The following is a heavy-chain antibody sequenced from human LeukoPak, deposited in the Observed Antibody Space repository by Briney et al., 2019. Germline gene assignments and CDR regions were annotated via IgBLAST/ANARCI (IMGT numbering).Heavy chain of an antibody. Sequence: SETLSLTCAVSGGSISSGGYSWSWIRQPPGKGLEWIGYICYSGGTYYNPSLQSRVTISVDTSKNQFSLKLNSVSAADTAVYYCARGVVAAPQTVDYWGQGTLVTVSS. D-gene: IGHD2-15*01. J-gene: IGHJ4*02. CDR2: ICYSGGT. CDR3: ARGVVAAPQTVDY. CDR1: GGSISSGGYS. V-gene: IGHV4-30-4*07.